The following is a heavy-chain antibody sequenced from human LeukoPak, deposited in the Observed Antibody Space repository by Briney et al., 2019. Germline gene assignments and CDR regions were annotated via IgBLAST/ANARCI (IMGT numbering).Heavy chain of an antibody. V-gene: IGHV3-30*02. D-gene: IGHD5-18*01. J-gene: IGHJ3*02. Sequence: PGGSLRLSCAASGFTFSSYGMHWVRQAPGKGLEWVAFIRYDGSNKYYADSVKGRFTISRDNSKNTLYLQMNSLRAEDTAVYYCAKGARGYSYEVVAFDIWGQGTMVTVSS. CDR2: IRYDGSNK. CDR3: AKGARGYSYEVVAFDI. CDR1: GFTFSSYG.